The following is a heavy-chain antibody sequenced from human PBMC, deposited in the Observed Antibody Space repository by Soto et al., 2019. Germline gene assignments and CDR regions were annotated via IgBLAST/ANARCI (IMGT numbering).Heavy chain of an antibody. Sequence: GGSLRLSCAASGFTFSTYWMSWVRQAPGKGLEWVASIKKDGNEKYYVDSVKGRFTISRDNARNSVYLQMNSLRAEDTAVYYCARDPGWEILPPNFDYWGQGTLVTVSS. CDR1: GFTFSTYW. CDR2: IKKDGNEK. D-gene: IGHD1-26*01. V-gene: IGHV3-7*05. J-gene: IGHJ4*02. CDR3: ARDPGWEILPPNFDY.